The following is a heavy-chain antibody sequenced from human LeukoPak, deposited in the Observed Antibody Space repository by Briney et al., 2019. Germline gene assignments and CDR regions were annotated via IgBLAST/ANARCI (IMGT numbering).Heavy chain of an antibody. J-gene: IGHJ5*02. CDR3: ARGYYDSSATGWFDP. CDR2: ISAYNGNT. D-gene: IGHD3-22*01. CDR1: GYTFTSYG. V-gene: IGHV1-18*01. Sequence: ASVKVSCKASGYTFTSYGISWVRQAPGQGLEWVGWISAYNGNTNYAQKLQGRVTMTTDTSTSTAYMELRSLRSDDTAVYYCARGYYDSSATGWFDPWGQGTLVTVSS.